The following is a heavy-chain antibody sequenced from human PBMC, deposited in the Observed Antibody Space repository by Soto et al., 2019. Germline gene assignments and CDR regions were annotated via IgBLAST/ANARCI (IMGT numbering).Heavy chain of an antibody. D-gene: IGHD3-9*01. CDR1: NGSISSRSSY. J-gene: IGHJ4*02. V-gene: IGHV4-39*01. CDR2: IYYSGNT. Sequence: SETLSLTCIVSNGSISSRSSYWGWIRQTPGKGLEWIGSIYYSGNTYYNPSLKSRVTISIDTSKKQFSLKMSSVTAADTAVYYCARHHSNFYDILTGYYNPYYFDYWGQGTLVTVSS. CDR3: ARHHSNFYDILTGYYNPYYFDY.